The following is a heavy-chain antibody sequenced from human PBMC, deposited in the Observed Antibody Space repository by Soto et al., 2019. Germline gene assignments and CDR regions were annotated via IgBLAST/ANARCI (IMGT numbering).Heavy chain of an antibody. CDR3: AREHDYGDYGAEVWFDP. V-gene: IGHV4-59*01. J-gene: IGHJ5*02. CDR1: GGSISSYY. CDR2: IYYSGST. D-gene: IGHD4-17*01. Sequence: SETLSLTCTVSGGSISSYYWSWIRQPPGKGLEWIGYIYYSGSTNYNPSLKSRVTISVDTSKNQFSLKLSSVTAADTAVYYCAREHDYGDYGAEVWFDPWGQGTLVTVSS.